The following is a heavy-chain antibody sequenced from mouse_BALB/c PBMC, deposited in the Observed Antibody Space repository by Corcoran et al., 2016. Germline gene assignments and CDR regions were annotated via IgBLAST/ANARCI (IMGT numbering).Heavy chain of an antibody. CDR2: INPYNDGT. J-gene: IGHJ4*01. Sequence: EVQLQQSGPELVKPGASVKMSCKASGYTFTSYVMHWVKQKPGQGLEWIGYINPYNDGTKYNEKLKGKATLTSEKSSSTADMELSSLTTEDSAVYYCSLYGNYGEWAMDYWGQGTSVNVSS. CDR3: SLYGNYGEWAMDY. D-gene: IGHD2-10*02. CDR1: GYTFTSYV. V-gene: IGHV1S136*01.